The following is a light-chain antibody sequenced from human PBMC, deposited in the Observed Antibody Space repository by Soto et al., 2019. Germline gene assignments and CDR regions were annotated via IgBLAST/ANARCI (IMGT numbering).Light chain of an antibody. CDR3: QQCGSSPWT. J-gene: IGKJ1*01. CDR1: QSVSSYY. Sequence: VMTQTPATLSVSPGESATLSCRASQSVSSYYLAWYQQKPGQAPRLLIYAASSRATGIPDRFSGGGSGTDFTLTISRLEPEDFAVYYCQQCGSSPWTFGQGTKVDIK. CDR2: AAS. V-gene: IGKV3-20*01.